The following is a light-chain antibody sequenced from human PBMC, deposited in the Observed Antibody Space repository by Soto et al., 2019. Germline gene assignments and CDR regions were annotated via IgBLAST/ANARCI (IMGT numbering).Light chain of an antibody. J-gene: IGKJ5*01. CDR1: QSVSSS. Sequence: ETVLTQSPATLSLSPGKRATLSCRASQSVSSSLAWYQQKPGQAPRLLIYDASNRATGIPARFSGSGSGTDFTLSISSLEPEDFAVYFCKQRTNWPITFGQGTRLEIK. CDR2: DAS. V-gene: IGKV3-11*01. CDR3: KQRTNWPIT.